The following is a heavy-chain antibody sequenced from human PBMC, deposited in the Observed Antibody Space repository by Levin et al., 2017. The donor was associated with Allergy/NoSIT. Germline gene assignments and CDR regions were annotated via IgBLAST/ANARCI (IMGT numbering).Heavy chain of an antibody. V-gene: IGHV3-30*03. J-gene: IGHJ4*02. Sequence: GGSLRLSCAASGFTFTDYGLHWVRQAPGKGLEWVAVISFDGNHKFYADSVKGRFTISRDNSKNTLYLQMNSLRDEDTAVYFCARHWREYYYETSGYYSGNFDYWGQGTLVTVSS. CDR3: ARHWREYYYETSGYYSGNFDY. CDR2: ISFDGNHK. D-gene: IGHD3-22*01. CDR1: GFTFTDYG.